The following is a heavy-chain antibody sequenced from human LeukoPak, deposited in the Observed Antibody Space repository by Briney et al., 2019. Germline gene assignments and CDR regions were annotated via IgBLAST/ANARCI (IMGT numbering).Heavy chain of an antibody. CDR1: GGSISSYY. Sequence: SETLSLTCTVSGGSISSYYSSWIRQPPGKGLEWIGYIYYSGSTNYNPSLKSRVTISVDTSKNQFSLKLSSVTAADTAVYYCARLRTAAAADYWGQGTLVTVSS. J-gene: IGHJ4*02. CDR3: ARLRTAAAADY. D-gene: IGHD6-13*01. CDR2: IYYSGST. V-gene: IGHV4-59*08.